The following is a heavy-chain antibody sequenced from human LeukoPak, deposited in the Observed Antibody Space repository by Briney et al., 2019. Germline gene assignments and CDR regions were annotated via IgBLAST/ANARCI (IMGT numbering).Heavy chain of an antibody. D-gene: IGHD1-7*01. CDR3: ATGELRPLDYYMDV. Sequence: ASVKVSCKASGYTFTSYGISWVRQAPRQGLEWMGWISAYNGNTNYAQRLQGRVTMTTDTSTSTAYMELRSLRSDDTAVYYCATGELRPLDYYMDVWGKGTTVTVSS. V-gene: IGHV1-18*01. CDR2: ISAYNGNT. CDR1: GYTFTSYG. J-gene: IGHJ6*03.